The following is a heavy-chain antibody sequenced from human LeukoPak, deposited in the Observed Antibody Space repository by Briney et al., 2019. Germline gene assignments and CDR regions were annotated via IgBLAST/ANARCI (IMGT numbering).Heavy chain of an antibody. J-gene: IGHJ4*02. Sequence: PSETLSLTCTVSGGSINEYYWSWIGQPPGKGLEWIAWIYYSGSTNYNPSLKSRVTISVDTSKNQFSLKLTSVTAADTAVYYCARIDSTDAGYFDYWGQGTLVTVSS. CDR2: IYYSGST. CDR1: GGSINEYY. V-gene: IGHV4-59*08. CDR3: ARIDSTDAGYFDY. D-gene: IGHD2-15*01.